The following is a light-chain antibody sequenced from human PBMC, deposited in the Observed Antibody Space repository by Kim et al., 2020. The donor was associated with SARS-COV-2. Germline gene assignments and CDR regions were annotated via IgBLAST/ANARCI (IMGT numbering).Light chain of an antibody. J-gene: IGLJ2*01. CDR2: DVS. CDR3: SSYTSTNTLV. CDR1: SSDVGGYDY. V-gene: IGLV2-14*03. Sequence: GQSITISCTGTSSDVGGYDYVSWYQQHPGKAPKLMIYDVSNRPSGVSNRFSASKSGNTASLTISGLQAEDEADYYCSSYTSTNTLVFGGGTQLTVL.